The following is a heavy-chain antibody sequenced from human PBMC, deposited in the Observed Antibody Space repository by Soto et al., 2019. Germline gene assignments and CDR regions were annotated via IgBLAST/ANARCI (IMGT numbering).Heavy chain of an antibody. Sequence: PGGSLRLSCAASGFTFSGSAMHWVRQASGKGLEWVGRIRSKANSYATAYAASVKGRFTISRDDSKNTAYLQMNSLKTEDTAVYYCTRRPVDYGSNYGMDVWGQGTTVTVSS. CDR2: IRSKANSYAT. J-gene: IGHJ6*02. D-gene: IGHD4-17*01. V-gene: IGHV3-73*01. CDR1: GFTFSGSA. CDR3: TRRPVDYGSNYGMDV.